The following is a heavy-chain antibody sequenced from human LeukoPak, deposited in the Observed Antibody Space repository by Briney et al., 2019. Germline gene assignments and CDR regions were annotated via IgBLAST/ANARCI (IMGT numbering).Heavy chain of an antibody. Sequence: GGSLRLSCAASGFTFSSYAMSWVRQAPGKGLEWVSAISGSGGSTYYADSVKGRFTISRDNSKNTLYLQMNSLRAEDTAVYYCAKDLSPYYDILTGYYYYYGMDVWGQGTTVTVSS. CDR3: AKDLSPYYDILTGYYYYYGMDV. CDR1: GFTFSSYA. D-gene: IGHD3-9*01. V-gene: IGHV3-23*01. J-gene: IGHJ6*02. CDR2: ISGSGGST.